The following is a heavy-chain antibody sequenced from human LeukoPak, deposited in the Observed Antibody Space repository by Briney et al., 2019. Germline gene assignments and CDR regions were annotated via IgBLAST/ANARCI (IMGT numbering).Heavy chain of an antibody. V-gene: IGHV4-59*01. CDR3: AREAQQYSGSYYVDY. J-gene: IGHJ4*02. CDR1: GGSISSYD. Sequence: PSETLSLTCTVSGGSISSYDWSWIRQPPGKGLEWIGYIYYSGSTNYNPSLKSRVTISVDTSKNQFSLKLSSVTAADTAVYYCAREAQQYSGSYYVDYWGQGTLVTVSS. D-gene: IGHD1-26*01. CDR2: IYYSGST.